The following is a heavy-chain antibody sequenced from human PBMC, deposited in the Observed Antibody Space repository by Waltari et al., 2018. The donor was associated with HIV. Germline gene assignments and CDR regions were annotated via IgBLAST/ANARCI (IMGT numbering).Heavy chain of an antibody. CDR2: INIDGRTI. Sequence: EVQLVQSGGGLIKPGGSLRLSCAASGFSVTNYWMHWVRQSPGKGLVWVSRINIDGRTIDYADSVKGRFTISRDSAQNTLSLQMNSLREEDTAVYYCSRDTFGEYDFWGQGALVTVSS. V-gene: IGHV3-74*01. J-gene: IGHJ4*02. CDR1: GFSVTNYW. CDR3: SRDTFGEYDF. D-gene: IGHD3-3*01.